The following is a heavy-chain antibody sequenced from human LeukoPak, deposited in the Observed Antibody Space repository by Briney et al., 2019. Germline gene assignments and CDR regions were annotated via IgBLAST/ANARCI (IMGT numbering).Heavy chain of an antibody. D-gene: IGHD2-8*01. CDR2: IYYSGST. Sequence: SETLSLTCTVSGGSISSSSYYWGWIRQPPGKGLEWIGSIYYSGSTYYNPPLKSRVTISVDTSKNQFSLKLSSVTAADTAVYYCARQWLMVYALDYWGQGTLVTVSS. CDR3: ARQWLMVYALDY. V-gene: IGHV4-39*01. J-gene: IGHJ4*02. CDR1: GGSISSSSYY.